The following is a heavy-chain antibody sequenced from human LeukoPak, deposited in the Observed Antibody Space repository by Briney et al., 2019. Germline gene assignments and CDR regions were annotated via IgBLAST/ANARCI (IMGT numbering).Heavy chain of an antibody. D-gene: IGHD6-19*01. CDR3: ARVIYSGWEGELSD. V-gene: IGHV3-74*01. CDR2: INSDGSTT. J-gene: IGHJ4*02. CDR1: GFTFSDHY. Sequence: GGSLRLSCAASGFTFSDHYMHWVRQAPGKGLVWVSRINSDGSTTSYADSVMGRFTISRDNAKNTLYLQMNSLRAEDTAVYYCARVIYSGWEGELSDWGQGTLVTVSS.